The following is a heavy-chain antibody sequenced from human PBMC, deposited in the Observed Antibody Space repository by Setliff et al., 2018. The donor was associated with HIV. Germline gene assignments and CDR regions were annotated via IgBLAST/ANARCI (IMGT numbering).Heavy chain of an antibody. J-gene: IGHJ3*02. V-gene: IGHV3-21*05. CDR1: GFTFGSYS. Sequence: PGGSLRLSCAASGFTFGSYSMNWVRQAPGKGLEWISYITKRADETHYTDSVKGRFSISRDTAKNSLYLQMNSLRPEDTALYYCVRDLLWAFDMWGPGTMVTVSS. CDR3: VRDLLWAFDM. D-gene: IGHD3-10*01. CDR2: ITKRADET.